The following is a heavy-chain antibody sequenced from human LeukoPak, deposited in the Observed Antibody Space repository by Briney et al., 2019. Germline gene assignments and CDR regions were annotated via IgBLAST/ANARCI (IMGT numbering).Heavy chain of an antibody. J-gene: IGHJ4*02. CDR2: IRGKSAGGTA. CDR3: TGPPG. CDR1: GLSVSDAW. Sequence: GGSLRLSCAASGLSVSDAWMAWVRQAPGKGLEWVGRIRGKSAGGTADYVEGVEARSVVSTDDSKNTLYLQMNSLKCENTAVYYCTGPPGWGQGTLVNVP. V-gene: IGHV3-15*01.